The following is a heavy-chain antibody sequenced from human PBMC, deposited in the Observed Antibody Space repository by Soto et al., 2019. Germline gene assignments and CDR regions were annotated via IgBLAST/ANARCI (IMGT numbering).Heavy chain of an antibody. CDR3: ARGKGMEENYYYYGLDI. V-gene: IGHV1-3*01. CDR2: VNGGTGQT. J-gene: IGHJ6*02. CDR1: GYTFSTYA. Sequence: ASVKVSCKASGYTFSTYAMHWVRQAPGQSLEWMGWVNGGTGQTKYSQRFQDRVTIARDASASTAYMELSSLRSEDTAVYYCARGKGMEENYYYYGLDIWGQGTTVTVSS. D-gene: IGHD1-1*01.